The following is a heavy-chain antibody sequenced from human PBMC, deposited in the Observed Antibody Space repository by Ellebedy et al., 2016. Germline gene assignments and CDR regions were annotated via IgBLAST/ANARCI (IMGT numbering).Heavy chain of an antibody. CDR1: GDSIRSYL. J-gene: IGHJ5*01. CDR2: ISYSGRI. V-gene: IGHV4-59*08. Sequence: SETLSLTXSVSGDSIRSYLWNWIRQPPGKRLEWIGHISYSGRITYNPSLKSRVTISVDTSNNQFSLKVTSVTAADTALYYCARRPRADADVAEDNWLDSWGQGSLVIVSS. CDR3: ARRPRADADVAEDNWLDS. D-gene: IGHD2-21*01.